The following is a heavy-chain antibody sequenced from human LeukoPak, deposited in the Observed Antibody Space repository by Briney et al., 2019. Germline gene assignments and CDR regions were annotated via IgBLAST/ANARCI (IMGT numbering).Heavy chain of an antibody. CDR3: ARDPYDSSGYYFDY. CDR2: INPNSGGT. Sequence: GASVKVSCKASGYTFTGYYMHWVRQAPGQGLEWMGWINPNSGGTNYAQKFQGGVAMTRDTSISTAYMELSRLRSDDTAVYYCARDPYDSSGYYFDYWGQGTLVTVSS. CDR1: GYTFTGYY. D-gene: IGHD3-22*01. J-gene: IGHJ4*02. V-gene: IGHV1-2*02.